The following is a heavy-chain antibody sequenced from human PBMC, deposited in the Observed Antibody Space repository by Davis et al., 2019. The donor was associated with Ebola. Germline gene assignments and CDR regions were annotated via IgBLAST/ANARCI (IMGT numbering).Heavy chain of an antibody. V-gene: IGHV5-10-1*01. CDR2: IDPSDSYT. D-gene: IGHD4-11*01. CDR3: ARLSYDYSNSLRGAAVDY. Sequence: GESLKISCKGSGYSFTSYWIRWVRQMPGKGLEWMGRIDPSDSYTNYSPSFQGHVTISADKSISTAYLQWSSLKASDTAMYYCARLSYDYSNSLRGAAVDYWGQGTLVTVSS. J-gene: IGHJ4*02. CDR1: GYSFTSYW.